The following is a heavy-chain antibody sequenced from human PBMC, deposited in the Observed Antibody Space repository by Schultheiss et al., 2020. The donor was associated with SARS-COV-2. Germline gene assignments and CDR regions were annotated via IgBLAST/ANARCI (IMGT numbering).Heavy chain of an antibody. CDR1: GFTFSSYD. J-gene: IGHJ3*02. CDR3: ARAVAMLQHAFDI. CDR2: IWYDGSNK. Sequence: GGSLRLSCAASGFTFSSYDMHWVRQATGKGLEWVAVIWYDGSNKYYADSVKGRFTLSRDNAKNTLYLQMNSLRAEDTAVYYCARAVAMLQHAFDIWGQGTMVTVSS. V-gene: IGHV3-33*08. D-gene: IGHD2-2*01.